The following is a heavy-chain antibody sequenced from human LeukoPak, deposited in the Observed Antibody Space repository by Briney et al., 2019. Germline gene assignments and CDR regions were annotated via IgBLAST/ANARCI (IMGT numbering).Heavy chain of an antibody. CDR1: GDSINSLDL. Sequence: SGTLSLTCTVSGDSINSLDLWSWVRQPPGKGLEWIGEMYLSGTTHSNPSVKSRVTISIDKSKNQFFLNSLRAEDTAVYYCARGLGILSDYWGQGTLVTVSS. V-gene: IGHV4-4*02. CDR3: ARGLGILSDY. CDR2: MYLSGTT. J-gene: IGHJ4*02. D-gene: IGHD7-27*01.